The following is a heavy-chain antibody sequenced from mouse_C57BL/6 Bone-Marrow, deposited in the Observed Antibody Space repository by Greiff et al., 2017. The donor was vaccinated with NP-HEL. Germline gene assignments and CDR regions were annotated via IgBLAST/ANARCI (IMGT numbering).Heavy chain of an antibody. J-gene: IGHJ1*03. V-gene: IGHV15-2*01. CDR3: AREGDFYYGSSYVYWYFDV. CDR2: ILPSIGRT. CDR1: DSEVFPIAY. Sequence: QVQLKESGSELRSPGSSVKLSCKDFDSEVFPIAYMSWVRQKPGHGFEWIGGILPSIGRTIHGEKFEDKATLDADTLSNTAYLELNSLTSEDSAIYYCAREGDFYYGSSYVYWYFDVWGTGTTVTVSS. D-gene: IGHD1-1*01.